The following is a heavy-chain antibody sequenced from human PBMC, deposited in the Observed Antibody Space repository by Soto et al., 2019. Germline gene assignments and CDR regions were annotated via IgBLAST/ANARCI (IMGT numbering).Heavy chain of an antibody. CDR1: GGSISSSSYY. V-gene: IGHV4-39*01. J-gene: IGHJ4*02. D-gene: IGHD6-19*01. Sequence: SETLSLTCTVSGGSISSSSYYWGWIRQPPGKGLEWIGSIYYSGSTYYNPSLKSRLTISVDTSKNQFSLELSSVTATDTAVYYCAKGGGAVAGSFDYWGQGTLVTVSS. CDR3: AKGGGAVAGSFDY. CDR2: IYYSGST.